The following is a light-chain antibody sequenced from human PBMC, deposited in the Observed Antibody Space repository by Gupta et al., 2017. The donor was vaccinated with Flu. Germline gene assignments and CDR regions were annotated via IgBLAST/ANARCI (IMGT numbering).Light chain of an antibody. CDR2: WFQQMPGKAPAS. CDR1: HNIKTF. CDR3: HQSYVSPHT. J-gene: IGKJ2*01. V-gene: IGKV1-39*01. Sequence: DIQMSQSPSSLSVSVGDRVTITCRASHNIKTFLNWYQQKPGKAPKLLINWFQQMPGKAPASSLQSGVSSRFNASGSGTDFTLTINSLQPEDFATYFCHQSYVSPHTFGQGTKLEIK.